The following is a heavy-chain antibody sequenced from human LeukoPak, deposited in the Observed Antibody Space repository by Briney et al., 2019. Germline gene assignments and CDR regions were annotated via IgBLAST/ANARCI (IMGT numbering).Heavy chain of an antibody. CDR3: ARGGGLDV. J-gene: IGHJ6*02. D-gene: IGHD3-16*01. CDR1: GFSIVDYA. Sequence: GGSLRLSCTASGFSIVDYALSWFRLAPGKGLEWVASINHNGNVNYYVDSVKGRFTISRDNAKNSLYLQMSNLRAEDTAVYFCARGGGLDVWGQGATVTVSS. CDR2: INHNGNVN. V-gene: IGHV3-7*03.